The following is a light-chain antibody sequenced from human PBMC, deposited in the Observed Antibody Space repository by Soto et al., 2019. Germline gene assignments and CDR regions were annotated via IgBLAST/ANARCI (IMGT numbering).Light chain of an antibody. J-gene: IGKJ1*01. CDR3: QQRSNWLT. CDR1: QSVSSY. V-gene: IGKV3-11*01. Sequence: EIVVTQSPATLSLSPGERATLSCRASQSVSSYLAWYQQKPGQAPRLLIYDASNRATGIPARFSGSGSGTDFTLPISSLEPEDFAVYYCQQRSNWLTFGQGTKVEI. CDR2: DAS.